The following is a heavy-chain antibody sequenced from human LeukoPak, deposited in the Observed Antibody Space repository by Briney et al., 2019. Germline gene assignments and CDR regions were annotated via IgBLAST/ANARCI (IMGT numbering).Heavy chain of an antibody. J-gene: IGHJ4*02. CDR1: GGSFSGYY. V-gene: IGHV4-34*01. D-gene: IGHD3-16*02. CDR2: INHSGST. Sequence: PSESLSLTCAVYGGSFSGYYWSWMRQPPGKGLEWIGEINHSGSTNYNPSLKSRVTISVDTSKNQFSLKLSSVTAADTAVYYCARGSNYDYVWGSYRHPGYFDYWGQGTLVTVSS. CDR3: ARGSNYDYVWGSYRHPGYFDY.